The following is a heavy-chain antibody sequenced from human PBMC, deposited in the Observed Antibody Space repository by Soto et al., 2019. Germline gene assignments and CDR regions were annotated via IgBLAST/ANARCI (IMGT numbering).Heavy chain of an antibody. J-gene: IGHJ4*02. V-gene: IGHV3-30*09. D-gene: IGHD4-4*01. CDR1: GFTFTSYA. CDR3: ARRLTTTVSALGY. Sequence: QVQLVESGGGVVQPGGSLRLSCKASGFTFTSYAIHWVRQAPGKGLEWVSVISPDGVNKHSAESVRGRFVISRDNSKNTVNLEMNRLSLDDTAVYFCARRLTTTVSALGYWGQGSLVNVSS. CDR2: ISPDGVNK.